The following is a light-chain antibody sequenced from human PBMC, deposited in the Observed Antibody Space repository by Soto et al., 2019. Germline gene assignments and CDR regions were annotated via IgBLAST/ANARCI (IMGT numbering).Light chain of an antibody. CDR1: SSNIGAGFD. V-gene: IGLV1-40*01. CDR2: AST. CDR3: QSYDTGLTGHVL. Sequence: QSVLTQPPSVSVAPGQRVTISCSGNSSNIGAGFDVHWYQQLPGAAPKLLIYASTNRPSGVPDRFSGSKSDTSAYLAITGLQIDDEADYYCQSYDTGLTGHVLFGGGTKLTVL. J-gene: IGLJ2*01.